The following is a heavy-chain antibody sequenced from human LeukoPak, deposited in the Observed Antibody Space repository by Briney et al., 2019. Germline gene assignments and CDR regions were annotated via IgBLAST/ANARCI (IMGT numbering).Heavy chain of an antibody. CDR2: ISYDGSNK. Sequence: PGRSLRLSCAASGFTFSSYGMHWVRQAPGKGLEWVAVISYDGSNKYYADSVKGRFTISRDNSKNTLYLQMNSLRAEDTAVYYCARDTTGVEGTDVDTAMAINYWGQGTLVTVSS. V-gene: IGHV3-30*03. CDR3: ARDTTGVEGTDVDTAMAINY. D-gene: IGHD5-18*01. J-gene: IGHJ4*02. CDR1: GFTFSSYG.